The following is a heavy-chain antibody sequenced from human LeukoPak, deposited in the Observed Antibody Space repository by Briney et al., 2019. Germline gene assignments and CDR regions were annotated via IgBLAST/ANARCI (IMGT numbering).Heavy chain of an antibody. Sequence: SETLSLTCTLSGYSITSGYYWGWIRQPPGKGLEWIGSIYHSGSTYYNPSLKSRVTISVDRSKNQFSLKLSSVTAADTAVYYCARVTEDLPFDYWGQGTLVTVSS. V-gene: IGHV4-38-2*02. CDR2: IYHSGST. D-gene: IGHD2-21*02. J-gene: IGHJ4*02. CDR3: ARVTEDLPFDY. CDR1: GYSITSGYY.